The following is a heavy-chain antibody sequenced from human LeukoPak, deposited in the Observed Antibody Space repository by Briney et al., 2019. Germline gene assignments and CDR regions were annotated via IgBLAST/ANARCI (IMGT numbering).Heavy chain of an antibody. D-gene: IGHD3-10*02. CDR3: AELGITMIGGV. CDR1: GFTFSSHG. V-gene: IGHV3-23*01. Sequence: GGSLRLSCAATGFTFSSHGMSWVRQAPGKGLEWVSGISGRGGSTYYADSVKGRFTISRDNSKNTVYLQMNSLRAEDTAVYYCAELGITMIGGVWGKGTTVTISS. J-gene: IGHJ6*04. CDR2: ISGRGGST.